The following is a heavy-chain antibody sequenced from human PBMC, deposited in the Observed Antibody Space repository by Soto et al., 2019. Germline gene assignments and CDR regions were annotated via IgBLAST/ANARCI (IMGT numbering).Heavy chain of an antibody. J-gene: IGHJ4*02. CDR2: ISAYNGNT. V-gene: IGHV1-18*01. Sequence: QVQLVQSGAEVKKRGASVKVSCKASGYTVTSYGSRWVRQAPEQGLEWMGWISAYNGNTSYAHKRQGRVPMSTDTSKSTAYMGLRSLGSDDPAVDYCARVYRINMVRGELSEYWGQGTLVTVSS. D-gene: IGHD3-10*01. CDR1: GYTVTSYG. CDR3: ARVYRINMVRGELSEY.